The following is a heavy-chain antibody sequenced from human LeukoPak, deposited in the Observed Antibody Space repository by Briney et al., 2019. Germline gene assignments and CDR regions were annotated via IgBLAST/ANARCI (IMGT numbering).Heavy chain of an antibody. Sequence: PSQTLSLTCTASGGSIRSSSYYWGWIRQPPGKGVEWIGNIYYSGSTYYNPSFKSRVTISVDTSKNQFSLKMRSVTAADTAVYYCARLLWFGELSTSFDYWGQGTLVTVSS. CDR2: IYYSGST. CDR3: ARLLWFGELSTSFDY. D-gene: IGHD3-10*01. J-gene: IGHJ4*02. V-gene: IGHV4-39*01. CDR1: GGSIRSSSYY.